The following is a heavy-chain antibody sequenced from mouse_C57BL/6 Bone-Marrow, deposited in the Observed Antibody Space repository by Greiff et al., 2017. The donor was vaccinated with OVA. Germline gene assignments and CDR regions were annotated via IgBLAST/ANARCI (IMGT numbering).Heavy chain of an antibody. CDR2: IYPRSGNT. CDR1: GYTFTSYG. CDR3: ARSGLPAWFAY. D-gene: IGHD2-2*01. J-gene: IGHJ3*01. Sequence: VQLVESGAELARPGASVKLSCKASGYTFTSYGISWVKQRTGQGLEWIGEIYPRSGNTYYNEKFKGKATLTADKSSSTAYMELRSLTSEDSAVYFCARSGLPAWFAYWGQGTLVTVSA. V-gene: IGHV1-81*01.